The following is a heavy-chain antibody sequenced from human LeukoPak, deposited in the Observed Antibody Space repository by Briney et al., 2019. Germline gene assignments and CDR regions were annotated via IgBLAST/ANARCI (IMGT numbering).Heavy chain of an antibody. V-gene: IGHV3-30*02. J-gene: IGHJ3*02. CDR2: IRYDGRNK. CDR1: GFTFSSYA. Sequence: PGGSLRLSCAASGFTFSSYAMHWVRQAPGKGLDWVAFIRYDGRNKYYADSVKGRFTISRDNSKNTLYLQMNSLRAEDTAVYYCAKDLGAAAEGAFDIWGQGTMVTVSS. CDR3: AKDLGAAAEGAFDI. D-gene: IGHD6-13*01.